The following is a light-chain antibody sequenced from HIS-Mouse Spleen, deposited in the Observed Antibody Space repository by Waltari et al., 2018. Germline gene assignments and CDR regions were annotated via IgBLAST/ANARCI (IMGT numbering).Light chain of an antibody. J-gene: IGKJ5*01. CDR2: AAS. V-gene: IGKV1-8*01. Sequence: AIRMTQSPSSFSASTGDRVTITCRASQGISSYLAWYRQKPGKATKLLIYAASTLQSVVPSRFSGSGSGTDFTLTISCLQSEDFATYYCQQYYSYPPITFGQGTRLEIK. CDR3: QQYYSYPPIT. CDR1: QGISSY.